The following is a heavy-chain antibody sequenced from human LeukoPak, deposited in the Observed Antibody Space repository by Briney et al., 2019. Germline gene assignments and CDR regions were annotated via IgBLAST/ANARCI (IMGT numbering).Heavy chain of an antibody. V-gene: IGHV4-34*01. J-gene: IGHJ5*02. Sequence: GSLRLSCDASGFTFSNYAMSWVRQAPGKGLEWIGEINHSGSTNYNPSLKSRVTISVDTSKNQFSLKLSSVTAADTAVYYCAREGSSSTTENWFDPWGQGTLVTVSS. CDR1: GFTFSNYA. CDR2: INHSGST. CDR3: AREGSSSTTENWFDP. D-gene: IGHD6-13*01.